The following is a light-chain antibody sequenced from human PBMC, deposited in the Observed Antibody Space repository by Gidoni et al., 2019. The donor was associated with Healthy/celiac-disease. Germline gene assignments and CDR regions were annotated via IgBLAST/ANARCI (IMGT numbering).Light chain of an antibody. CDR1: QRVSSSY. CDR2: GAS. Sequence: EFALTQSPGLLSLSPGERATLSCRASQRVSSSYLAWYQQKPGQAPRLLIYGASSRATGIPDRFSGSGSGTDFTLTISRLEPEDFAVYYCQQYGSSPPTFGPGTKVDIK. CDR3: QQYGSSPPT. V-gene: IGKV3-20*01. J-gene: IGKJ3*01.